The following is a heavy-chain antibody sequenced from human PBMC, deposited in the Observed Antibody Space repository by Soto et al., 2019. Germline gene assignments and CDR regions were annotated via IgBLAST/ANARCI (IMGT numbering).Heavy chain of an antibody. V-gene: IGHV1-2*04. CDR2: INPNSGGT. CDR3: ARSRQWLVEGGYYYYGMDV. J-gene: IGHJ6*02. CDR1: GYTFTGYY. Sequence: ASVKVSCKASGYTFTGYYMHWVRQAPGQGLEWMGWINPNSGGTNYAQKFQGWVTMTRDTSISTAYMELSRLRSDDTAVYYCARSRQWLVEGGYYYYGMDVWGQGTTVTVSS. D-gene: IGHD6-19*01.